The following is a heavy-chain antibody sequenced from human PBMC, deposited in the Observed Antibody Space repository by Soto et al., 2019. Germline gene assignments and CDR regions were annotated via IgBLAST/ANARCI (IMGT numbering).Heavy chain of an antibody. D-gene: IGHD3-22*01. CDR1: GGSISSGDYY. Sequence: PAETLSLTCTVSGGSISSGDYYWSWIRQPPGKGLEWIGYIYYSGSAYYNPSLKSRVTISVDTSKNQFSLKLSSVTAADTAVYYCAREYYDSSDGGYFDYWGQGTLVTVSS. CDR2: IYYSGSA. CDR3: AREYYDSSDGGYFDY. V-gene: IGHV4-30-4*01. J-gene: IGHJ4*02.